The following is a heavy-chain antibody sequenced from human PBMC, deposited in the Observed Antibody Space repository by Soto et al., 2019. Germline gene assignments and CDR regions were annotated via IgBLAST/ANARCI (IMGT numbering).Heavy chain of an antibody. J-gene: IGHJ4*02. D-gene: IGHD7-27*01. CDR3: ARLYWGSGRADY. CDR1: GYSFTTYW. CDR2: IYSGDSDT. Sequence: GESLKISCQASGYSFTTYWIVWVRQMSGKGLELMGIIYSGDSDTRYSPSFQGQVTMSVDRSISTAYLQWSSLKASDTAMYYCARLYWGSGRADYWGQGTLVTVSS. V-gene: IGHV5-51*01.